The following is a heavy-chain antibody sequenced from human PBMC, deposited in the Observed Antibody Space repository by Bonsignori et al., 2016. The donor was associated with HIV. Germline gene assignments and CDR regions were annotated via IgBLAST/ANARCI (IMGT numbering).Heavy chain of an antibody. V-gene: IGHV1-69*10. D-gene: IGHD5-18*01. CDR3: ARILGYSYGRDGAFDI. CDR2: IIPILGIA. J-gene: IGHJ3*02. Sequence: WVRQAPGQGLEWMGGIIPILGIANYAQKFQGRVTITADESTSTAYMELSSLRSEDTAVYYCARILGYSYGRDGAFDIWGQGTMVTVSS.